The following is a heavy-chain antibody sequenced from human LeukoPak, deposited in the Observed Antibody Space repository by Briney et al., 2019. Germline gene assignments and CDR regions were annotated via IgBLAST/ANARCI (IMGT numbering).Heavy chain of an antibody. J-gene: IGHJ3*02. CDR2: IHYSGST. CDR1: GGSTSNYY. Sequence: SETPSLTCTVSGGSTSNYYWIWIRQPPGKGLEWIGYIHYSGSTNYNPSLKGRVTISVDTSKKQFSLKLSSVTAADTAVYYCARHQPRVGGDAFDIWGQGTMVTVSP. CDR3: ARHQPRVGGDAFDI. D-gene: IGHD1-26*01. V-gene: IGHV4-59*01.